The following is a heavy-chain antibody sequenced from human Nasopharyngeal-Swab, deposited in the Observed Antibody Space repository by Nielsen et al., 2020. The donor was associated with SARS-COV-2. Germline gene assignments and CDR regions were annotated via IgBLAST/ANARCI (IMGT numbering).Heavy chain of an antibody. CDR3: TRGAVTMRDTLDI. V-gene: IGHV3-74*01. D-gene: IGHD3-22*01. CDR2: TNSDGSST. CDR1: GFTFSRHW. Sequence: LSLTCAASGFTFSRHWMHWVRQAPGKGLVWVSRTNSDGSSTSYADSVKGRFTISRDNAKNTLYLQMTSLRADDTAVYYCTRGAVTMRDTLDIWGQGTMVTVSS. J-gene: IGHJ3*02.